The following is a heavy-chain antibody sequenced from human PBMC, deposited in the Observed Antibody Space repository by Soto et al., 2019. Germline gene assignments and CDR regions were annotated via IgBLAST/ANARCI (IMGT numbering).Heavy chain of an antibody. Sequence: SQTLSLTCAISGDSVSGNAVAWNWIRQSPSRGLEWLGRTYYRFKWYNDYALSMKSRIAINPDTAKNQFSLQLHSVTPEDTGVYFCARVLAVGAATPTYFFDAWGQGTPVTVSS. D-gene: IGHD2-15*01. CDR3: ARVLAVGAATPTYFFDA. CDR1: GDSVSGNAVA. J-gene: IGHJ4*02. CDR2: TYYRFKWYN. V-gene: IGHV6-1*01.